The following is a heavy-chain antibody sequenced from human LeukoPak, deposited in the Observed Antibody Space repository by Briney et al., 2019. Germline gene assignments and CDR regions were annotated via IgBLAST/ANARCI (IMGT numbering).Heavy chain of an antibody. J-gene: IGHJ1*01. D-gene: IGHD6-13*01. CDR2: VNHRGST. CDR1: GXSLSGYY. Sequence: SETLSLTCAVYGXSLSGYYWTWIRQPPGKGLEWIGEVNHRGSTNYTPSLKSRVTMSVDTSKNQFSLKLSSVTAADTAVYYCARESSRRDFQHWGQGTLVTVSS. CDR3: ARESSRRDFQH. V-gene: IGHV4-34*01.